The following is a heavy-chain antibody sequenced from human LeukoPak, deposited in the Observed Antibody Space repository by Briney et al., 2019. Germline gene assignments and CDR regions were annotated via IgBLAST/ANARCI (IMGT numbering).Heavy chain of an antibody. CDR1: GFTFSSYG. CDR3: ATPRSLNMVGGAVDY. V-gene: IGHV3-30*02. J-gene: IGHJ4*02. D-gene: IGHD3-10*01. CDR2: IRYDGSNT. Sequence: AGSLRLTCAASGFTFSSYGIHWVRQAPGKGLEWVAFIRYDGSNTYYADSVKGRFTFSRDNSMNTLYLQMNSIRAEETAVYYCATPRSLNMVGGAVDYCGQGSLVTVSS.